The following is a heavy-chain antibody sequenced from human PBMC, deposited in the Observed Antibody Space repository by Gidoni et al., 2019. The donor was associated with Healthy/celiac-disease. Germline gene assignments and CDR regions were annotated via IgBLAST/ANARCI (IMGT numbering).Heavy chain of an antibody. J-gene: IGHJ4*02. V-gene: IGHV5-51*03. Sequence: EVQLVQSGAEGNKPGEALKISCKGSGYSLTTYWNAWVRRMHGKGLEWMGIIYPGDSDTRYSPSFQGQVTISADKSISTAYLQWSSLKASDTAMYYCARPLLGYCSSTSCHTFDYWGQGTLVTVSS. CDR3: ARPLLGYCSSTSCHTFDY. CDR1: GYSLTTYW. CDR2: IYPGDSDT. D-gene: IGHD2-2*01.